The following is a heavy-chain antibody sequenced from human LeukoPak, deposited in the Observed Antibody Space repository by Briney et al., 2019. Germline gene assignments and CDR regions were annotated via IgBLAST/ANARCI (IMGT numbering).Heavy chain of an antibody. CDR3: ARRVTTFLS. Sequence: PGGSLRLSCSASGFDLSPYTVNWVRQAPGKGLEWVASISSTSSYMYYGGSLKGRFTISRDNAKNTLYLQLGSLRAEDTATYYCARRVTTFLSWGQGTLVIVSS. CDR2: ISSTSSYM. CDR1: GFDLSPYT. D-gene: IGHD4-17*01. V-gene: IGHV3-21*01. J-gene: IGHJ4*02.